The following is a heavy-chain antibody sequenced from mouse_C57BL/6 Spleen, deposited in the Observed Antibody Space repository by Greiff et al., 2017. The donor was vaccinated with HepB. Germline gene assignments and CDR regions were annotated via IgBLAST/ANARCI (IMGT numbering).Heavy chain of an antibody. J-gene: IGHJ3*01. D-gene: IGHD2-5*01. CDR2: ISDGGSYT. Sequence: EVKLVESGGGLVKPGGSLKLSCAASGFTFSSYAMSWVRQTPEKRLEWVATISDGGSYTYYPDNVQGRFTISRDNAKNNLYLQMSHLKSEDTAMYYCARDSPYSNHAWFAYWGQGTLVTVSA. CDR3: ARDSPYSNHAWFAY. V-gene: IGHV5-4*01. CDR1: GFTFSSYA.